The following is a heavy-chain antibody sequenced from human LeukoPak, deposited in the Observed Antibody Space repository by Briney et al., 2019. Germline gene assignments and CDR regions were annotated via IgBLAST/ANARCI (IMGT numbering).Heavy chain of an antibody. J-gene: IGHJ4*02. CDR3: ARGLRLVAQIDY. D-gene: IGHD6-6*01. Sequence: GGSLRLSCAASGFALRSTWMHWVRQAPGKGLVWVSRINSDTTSTAYVDSVKGRFTISRDDAKNTLYLQMNSLRAEDTAVYYCARGLRLVAQIDYWGQGTLVTVSS. CDR1: GFALRSTW. V-gene: IGHV3-74*03. CDR2: INSDTTST.